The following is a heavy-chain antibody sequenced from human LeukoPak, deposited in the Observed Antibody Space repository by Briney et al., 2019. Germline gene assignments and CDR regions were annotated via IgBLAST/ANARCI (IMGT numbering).Heavy chain of an antibody. CDR1: GGSFSAYY. V-gene: IGHV4-34*01. J-gene: IGHJ4*02. Sequence: PSETLSLTCAVYGGSFSAYYWSWIRQPPGKGLEWIGEFNHCGSTNYSPSLKSRVTISVDKSKNHFSLTVSSVTAADTAVYYCARGPLLAYCGGDCYRLDYWGQGTLVTVSS. CDR3: ARGPLLAYCGGDCYRLDY. CDR2: FNHCGST. D-gene: IGHD2-21*02.